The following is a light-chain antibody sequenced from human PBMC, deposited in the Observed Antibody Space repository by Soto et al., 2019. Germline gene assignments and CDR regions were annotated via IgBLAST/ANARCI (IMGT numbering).Light chain of an antibody. V-gene: IGLV2-14*01. Sequence: QSALTQPASVSGSPGQSITISCTGTSSDVGGYNYVSWYQQHPGKAPKLMIYDVSNRPSGVSNRFSGSKSGNTASLTISGLQAEDEAYYYCSSYTSSSPYVFGTGTKVTV. CDR2: DVS. CDR3: SSYTSSSPYV. CDR1: SSDVGGYNY. J-gene: IGLJ1*01.